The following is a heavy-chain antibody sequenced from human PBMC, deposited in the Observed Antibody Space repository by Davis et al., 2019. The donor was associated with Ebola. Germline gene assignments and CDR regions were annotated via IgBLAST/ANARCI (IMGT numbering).Heavy chain of an antibody. J-gene: IGHJ3*02. CDR3: ARVLRRSTVTLTRGDAFDI. CDR2: INHSGST. D-gene: IGHD4-17*01. CDR1: GGSFSGYY. Sequence: MPSETLSLTCAVYGGSFSGYYWSWIRQPPGKGLEWIGEINHSGSTNYNPSLKSRVTISVDTSKYQFSLKLSSVTAADTAVYYCARVLRRSTVTLTRGDAFDIWGQGTMVTVSS. V-gene: IGHV4-34*01.